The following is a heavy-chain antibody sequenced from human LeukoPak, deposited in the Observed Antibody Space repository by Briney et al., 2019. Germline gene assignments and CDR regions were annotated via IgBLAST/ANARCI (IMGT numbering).Heavy chain of an antibody. Sequence: LETLSLTCSVSGGSISSDYWTWLRQPPGKGLEWIGYVSYSGTSNYNPSLQSRVSISLDTSKTHFSLRLTSVTAADTAMYYCARGKKGFGEAWADYYYYYYMDVWGKGTTVTVSS. CDR1: GGSISSDY. CDR3: ARGKKGFGEAWADYYYYYYMDV. V-gene: IGHV4-59*01. CDR2: VSYSGTS. J-gene: IGHJ6*03. D-gene: IGHD3-10*01.